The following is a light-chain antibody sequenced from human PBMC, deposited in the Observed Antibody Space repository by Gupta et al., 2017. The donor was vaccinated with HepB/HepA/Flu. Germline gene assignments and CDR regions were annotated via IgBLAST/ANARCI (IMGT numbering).Light chain of an antibody. CDR1: SLRSYY. Sequence: SSELTQDPAVSVALGQTVRITCQGDSLRSYYASWYQQKPGQAPVLVIYGKNNRPSGTPDRFSGSSSGNTASLTITGAQAEDEADYYGNSRDSSGNQVVFGGGTKLTVL. J-gene: IGLJ2*01. CDR2: GKN. CDR3: NSRDSSGNQVV. V-gene: IGLV3-19*01.